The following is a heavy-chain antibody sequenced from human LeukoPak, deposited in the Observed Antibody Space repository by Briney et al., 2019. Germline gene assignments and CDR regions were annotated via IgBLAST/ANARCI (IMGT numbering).Heavy chain of an antibody. J-gene: IGHJ4*02. CDR3: ARDPQLGPFDY. CDR1: GGSISSNF. CDR2: IYSSGST. V-gene: IGHV4-4*07. Sequence: SETLSLTCTVSGGSISSNFWSWVRQPAGKGLQWIGRIYSSGSTNYNPSLKSRVTMSVEKSKNQFSLKLSSVTAADTAVYYCARDPQLGPFDYWGQGTLVTVSS. D-gene: IGHD6-6*01.